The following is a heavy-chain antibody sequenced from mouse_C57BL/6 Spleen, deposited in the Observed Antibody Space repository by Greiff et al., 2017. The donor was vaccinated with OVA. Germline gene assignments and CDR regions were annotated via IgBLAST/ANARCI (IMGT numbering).Heavy chain of an antibody. J-gene: IGHJ2*01. CDR3: ARGTTVASFDY. CDR2: INPNNGGT. V-gene: IGHV1-26*01. Sequence: EVQLQQSGPELVKPGASVKISCKASGYTFTDYYMNWVKQSHGKSLEWIGDINPNNGGTSYNQKFKGKATLTVDKSSSTAYMELRSLTSEDSAVYYCARGTTVASFDYWGQGTTLTVSS. D-gene: IGHD1-1*01. CDR1: GYTFTDYY.